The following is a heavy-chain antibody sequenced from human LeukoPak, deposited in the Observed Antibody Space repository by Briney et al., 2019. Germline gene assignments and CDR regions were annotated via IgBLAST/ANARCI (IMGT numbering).Heavy chain of an antibody. CDR2: IYTSGST. V-gene: IGHV4-61*09. D-gene: IGHD5-24*01. Sequence: SETLSLTCTVSGGSISSGNYYWRWIRQPAGKGLEWIGHIYTSGSTNYNPSLKSRVTISIGTSKNQFSLQLSSVTAADTAVYYCARGGYNSYYYYYYMDVWGKGTTVTVSS. J-gene: IGHJ6*03. CDR3: ARGGYNSYYYYYYMDV. CDR1: GGSISSGNYY.